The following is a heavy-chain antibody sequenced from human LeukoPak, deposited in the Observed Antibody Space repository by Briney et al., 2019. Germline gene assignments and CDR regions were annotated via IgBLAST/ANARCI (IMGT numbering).Heavy chain of an antibody. CDR1: GFTFSNYW. V-gene: IGHV3-74*01. Sequence: GGSLRLSCAASGFTFSNYWMHWVRQAPGKGLVWVSRINSDGSSTSYADSVKGRFTISRDNSKNTLYLQMNSLRAEDTAVYYCARGTRRYYYMDVWGKGTTVTISS. D-gene: IGHD3/OR15-3a*01. CDR2: INSDGSST. J-gene: IGHJ6*03. CDR3: ARGTRRYYYMDV.